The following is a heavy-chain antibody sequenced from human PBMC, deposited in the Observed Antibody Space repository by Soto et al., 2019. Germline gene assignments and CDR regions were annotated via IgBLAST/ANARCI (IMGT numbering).Heavy chain of an antibody. J-gene: IGHJ1*01. CDR2: ISWNSGSI. D-gene: IGHD4-17*01. CDR3: AKDIKGALDYGDYPPFFQH. Sequence: GGSLRLSCAASGFTFDDYAMHWVRQAPGKGLEWVSGISWNSGSIGYADSVKGRFTISRDNAKNSLYLQMNSLRAEDTALYYCAKDIKGALDYGDYPPFFQHWGQGTLVTVSS. V-gene: IGHV3-9*01. CDR1: GFTFDDYA.